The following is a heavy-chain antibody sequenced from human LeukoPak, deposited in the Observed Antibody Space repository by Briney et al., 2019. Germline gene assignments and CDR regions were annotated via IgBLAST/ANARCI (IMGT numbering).Heavy chain of an antibody. V-gene: IGHV1-69*13. CDR1: GGTFSSYA. Sequence: SVKVSCKASGGTFSSYAISWVRQAPEQGLEWMGIIPIFGTANYAQKFQGRVTITADESTSTAYMELSSLRSEDTAVYYCARAPEGGDTAMPYETYYFDYWGQGTLVTVSS. D-gene: IGHD5-18*01. CDR3: ARAPEGGDTAMPYETYYFDY. CDR2: IIPIFGTA. J-gene: IGHJ4*02.